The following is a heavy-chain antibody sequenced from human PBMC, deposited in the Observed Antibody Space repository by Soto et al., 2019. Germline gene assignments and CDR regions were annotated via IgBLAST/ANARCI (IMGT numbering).Heavy chain of an antibody. CDR1: GGTFRSYA. CDR3: ARDIRDLLGYCSGGSCLYYYYGMDV. V-gene: IGHV1-69*13. J-gene: IGHJ6*02. CDR2: IIPIFGTA. Sequence: ASVKVSCKASGGTFRSYAISWVRQAPGQGLEWMGGIIPIFGTANYAQKFQGRVTITADESTSTAYMELSSLRSEDTAVYYCARDIRDLLGYCSGGSCLYYYYGMDVWGQGTTVTVSS. D-gene: IGHD2-15*01.